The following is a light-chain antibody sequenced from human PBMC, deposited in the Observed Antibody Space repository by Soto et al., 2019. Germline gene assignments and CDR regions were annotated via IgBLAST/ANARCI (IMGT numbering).Light chain of an antibody. CDR3: QQSYSTPPYT. CDR2: AAS. J-gene: IGKJ2*01. Sequence: DTQMTQSPSSLSASVGDRVIITCRASQSISSYLNWYQQKPGKAPKLLIYAASSLQSGVPSRFSGSGSGTDFTLTISSLQPEDFATYYCQQSYSTPPYTFGQGTKVDIK. CDR1: QSISSY. V-gene: IGKV1-39*01.